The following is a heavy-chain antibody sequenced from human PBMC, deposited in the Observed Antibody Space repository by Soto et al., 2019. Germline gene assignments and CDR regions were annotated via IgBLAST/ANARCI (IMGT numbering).Heavy chain of an antibody. D-gene: IGHD2-2*01. CDR1: GGSFYTYA. V-gene: IGHV1-69*01. CDR3: ARDVSFTMSVFGF. J-gene: IGHJ4*02. Sequence: QVHLVQSGSEVKKPGSSVKVSCKASGGSFYTYAFTWVRQAPGQGLEWMGGITPMVGTTKSAQKFQGRVTFSADESTSTADMELSNLRSDATAVYYCARDVSFTMSVFGFWGQGTLITVSA. CDR2: ITPMVGTT.